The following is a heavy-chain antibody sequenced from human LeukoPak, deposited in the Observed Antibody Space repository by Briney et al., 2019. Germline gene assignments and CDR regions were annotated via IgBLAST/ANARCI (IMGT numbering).Heavy chain of an antibody. V-gene: IGHV3-21*01. CDR2: ISSTSNYI. D-gene: IGHD2/OR15-2a*01. CDR3: ARGKTSQNIVTRKTYNWFDP. J-gene: IGHJ5*02. CDR1: GFTFSSYN. Sequence: GGSLRLSCAASGFTFSSYNMNWVRQAPGKGLEWVSSISSTSNYIYYADSVKCRFTISRDNAKNSLYLQMKSLRAEDTAVYYCARGKTSQNIVTRKTYNWFDPWGQGTLVTVSS.